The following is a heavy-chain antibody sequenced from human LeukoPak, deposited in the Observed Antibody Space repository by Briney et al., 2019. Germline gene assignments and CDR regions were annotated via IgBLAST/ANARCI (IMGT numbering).Heavy chain of an antibody. CDR2: ISSSSSTI. Sequence: GGSPRLSCAASGFTFSSYSMNWVRQAPGKGLEWVSYISSSSSTIYYADSVKGRFTISRDNAKDSLYLQMNSLRAEDTAVYYCARDTDDILTGYDPFDYWGQGTLVTVSS. V-gene: IGHV3-48*04. J-gene: IGHJ4*02. D-gene: IGHD3-9*01. CDR1: GFTFSSYS. CDR3: ARDTDDILTGYDPFDY.